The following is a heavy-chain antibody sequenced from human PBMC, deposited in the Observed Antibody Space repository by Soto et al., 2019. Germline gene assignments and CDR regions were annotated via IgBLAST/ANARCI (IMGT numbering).Heavy chain of an antibody. V-gene: IGHV4-30-4*01. D-gene: IGHD3-22*01. CDR2: IFSSGST. CDR1: GGSISSGDYY. J-gene: IGHJ5*01. CDR3: ARGRLYYYDSSGFSWFDS. Sequence: PSETLSLTCTVSGGSISSGDYYWSWIRQPPGKGLEWIAYIFSSGSTYYNPSLKSRITMSVDTSKNQFSLKVISVTAADTAMYYCARGRLYYYDSSGFSWFDSWGQRTRGT.